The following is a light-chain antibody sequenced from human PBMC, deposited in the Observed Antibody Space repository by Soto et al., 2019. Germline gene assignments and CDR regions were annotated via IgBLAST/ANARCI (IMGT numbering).Light chain of an antibody. CDR2: DAS. J-gene: IGKJ5*01. V-gene: IGKV1-33*01. CDR1: QDINDY. Sequence: EIQMTQSPSSLSASLGDRVTITCQASQDINDYSNWYQQKPGKAPRLLIYDASNLETGVPSRFSGSGSGTDFTFTISSLQPEDIATYYCQQYDNLPLAFGQGTRLEIK. CDR3: QQYDNLPLA.